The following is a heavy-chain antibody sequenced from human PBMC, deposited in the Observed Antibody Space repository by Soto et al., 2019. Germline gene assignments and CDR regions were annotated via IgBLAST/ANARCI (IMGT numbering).Heavy chain of an antibody. J-gene: IGHJ4*02. CDR1: GGSFSGNY. CDR3: ARGHLPGGNTFYYDY. V-gene: IGHV4-34*01. D-gene: IGHD2-15*01. CDR2: ISHSGST. Sequence: QVQLQQWGAGLLKPSETLSLTCTVYGGSFSGNYWSWIRQPPGMGLEWIGEISHSGSTNYNPSLKSRVTISVETSKNQFSLKLSSVTAADTAMYYCARGHLPGGNTFYYDYWGQGTLVTVSS.